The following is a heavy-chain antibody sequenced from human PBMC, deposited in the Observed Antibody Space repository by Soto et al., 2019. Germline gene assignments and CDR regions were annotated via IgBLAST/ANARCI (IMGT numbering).Heavy chain of an antibody. Sequence: SETLSLTCAVYGGSFSCYYLSWIRKPPGKGLEWIGEINHSGSTNYNPSLKSRVTISVDTSKNQFSLKLSSVTAADTAVYYCARGHGVVVNLYYYYGVDVWGQGTTVTVSS. D-gene: IGHD3-22*01. V-gene: IGHV4-34*01. CDR1: GGSFSCYY. CDR2: INHSGST. J-gene: IGHJ6*02. CDR3: ARGHGVVVNLYYYYGVDV.